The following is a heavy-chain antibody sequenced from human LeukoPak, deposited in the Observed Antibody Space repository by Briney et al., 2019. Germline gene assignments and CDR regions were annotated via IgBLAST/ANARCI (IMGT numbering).Heavy chain of an antibody. CDR1: GDSINSGGYY. D-gene: IGHD2-21*01. CDR2: VYYSGDT. J-gene: IGHJ3*02. V-gene: IGHV4-31*03. CDR3: ARDGGDYYDAPANQAFDI. Sequence: SETLSLTCSVSGDSINSGGYYWTWIRQRPGKGLEWIRYVYYSGDTYSNPSLKSRVTISVDTAKNQFSLKLSSVTAADTAVYYCARDGGDYYDAPANQAFDIWGQGTMVTVSS.